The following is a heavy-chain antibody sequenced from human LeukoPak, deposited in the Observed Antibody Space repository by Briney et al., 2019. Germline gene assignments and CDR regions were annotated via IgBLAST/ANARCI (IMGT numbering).Heavy chain of an antibody. V-gene: IGHV3-48*01. D-gene: IGHD5-18*01. J-gene: IGHJ5*02. CDR1: GFTFSSYS. CDR2: ISSSSSTI. CDR3: ARDLGYSYGYL. Sequence: GGSLRLSCAASGFTFSSYSMNWVRQAPGKGLEWVSYISSSSSTIYYADSVEGRFTISRDNAKNSLYLQMNSLRAEDTAVYYCARDLGYSYGYLWGQGTLVTVSS.